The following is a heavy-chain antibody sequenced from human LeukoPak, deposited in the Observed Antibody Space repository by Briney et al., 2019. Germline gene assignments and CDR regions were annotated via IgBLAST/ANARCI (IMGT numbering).Heavy chain of an antibody. D-gene: IGHD5-18*01. J-gene: IGHJ5*02. CDR1: GGSFSGYY. CDR2: INHSGST. V-gene: IGHV4-34*01. Sequence: SETLSLTCAVYGGSFSGYYWSWIRQPPGKGLDWIGGINHSGSTNYNPSLKSRVTISVDTSKNQFSLKLSSVTAADTAVYYCARARRGYNYRGNWFDPWGQGTLVTVSS. CDR3: ARARRGYNYRGNWFDP.